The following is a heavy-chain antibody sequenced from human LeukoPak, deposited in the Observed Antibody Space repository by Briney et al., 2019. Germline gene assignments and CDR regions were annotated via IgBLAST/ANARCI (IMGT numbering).Heavy chain of an antibody. Sequence: GGSLRLSCAASGFTFSGYGMHWVRQAPGKGLEWVAFIRYDGSNKYYADSVKGRFTISRDNSKNTLYLQMNSLRAEDTAVCYCAKDGPYSYGYPNYYYYYMDVWGKGTTVTISS. D-gene: IGHD5-18*01. CDR2: IRYDGSNK. V-gene: IGHV3-30*02. J-gene: IGHJ6*03. CDR1: GFTFSGYG. CDR3: AKDGPYSYGYPNYYYYYMDV.